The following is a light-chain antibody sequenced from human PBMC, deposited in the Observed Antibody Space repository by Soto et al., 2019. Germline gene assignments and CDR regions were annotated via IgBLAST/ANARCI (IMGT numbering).Light chain of an antibody. Sequence: MSQSPATLSASIGDRVTITCRASHNLDKWLAWYQQKPVKAPKLLIYEASSLQSGVPSRFSGSGSGTEFTLTITSLQPDDFATYYCQQYNTSLTFAGGTKVAIK. CDR3: QQYNTSLT. V-gene: IGKV1-5*03. J-gene: IGKJ4*01. CDR1: HNLDKW. CDR2: EAS.